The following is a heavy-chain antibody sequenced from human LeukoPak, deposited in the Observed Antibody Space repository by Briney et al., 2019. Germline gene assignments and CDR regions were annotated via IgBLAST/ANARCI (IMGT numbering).Heavy chain of an antibody. CDR2: VYHSGDT. CDR3: LYGGNSGDWVY. CDR1: GGSLSSGNW. Sequence: SETLSLTCAVSGGSLSSGNWWSWVRQPPGKGLEWIGEVYHSGDTNYNPSLKSRVTMSVDKSKNQFSLRLNSVTAADTAVYFCLYGGNSGDWVYWGQGTLVTVSS. V-gene: IGHV4-4*02. J-gene: IGHJ4*02. D-gene: IGHD4-23*01.